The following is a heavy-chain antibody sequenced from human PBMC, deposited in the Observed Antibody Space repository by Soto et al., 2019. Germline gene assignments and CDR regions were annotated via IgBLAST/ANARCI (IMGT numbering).Heavy chain of an antibody. CDR3: ARARAGPLDC. Sequence: QVQLVESGGGLVKPGGSLRLSCAASGFTFSDYYMSWIRQAPGKGLEWVSYISSSSSYTNYADSVKGRFTISRDNAKNSLDLQENSVRAEDTAGYYCARARAGPLDCWGQGNLVTAAS. CDR2: ISSSSSYT. D-gene: IGHD6-19*01. J-gene: IGHJ4*02. CDR1: GFTFSDYY. V-gene: IGHV3-11*05.